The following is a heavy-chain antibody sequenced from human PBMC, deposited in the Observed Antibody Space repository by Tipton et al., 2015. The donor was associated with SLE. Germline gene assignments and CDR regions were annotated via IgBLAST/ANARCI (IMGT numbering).Heavy chain of an antibody. Sequence: TLSLTCAVSGFSISSGGYSWSWIRQPPGKGLEWIGYIYHSGRTYYNPSPESRVTMSVDKSMSQFSLKLSSVTPADTAVYFCGREEPGFVDVWGRGTLVTVSS. CDR1: GFSISSGGYS. CDR2: IYHSGRT. J-gene: IGHJ2*01. D-gene: IGHD1-14*01. CDR3: GREEPGFVDV. V-gene: IGHV4-30-2*01.